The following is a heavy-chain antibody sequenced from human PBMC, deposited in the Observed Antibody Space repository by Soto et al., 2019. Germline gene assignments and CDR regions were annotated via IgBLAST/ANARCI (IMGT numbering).Heavy chain of an antibody. CDR1: GFTFSSYA. J-gene: IGHJ4*02. CDR3: TKNSVHDYYDSTGIEW. V-gene: IGHV3-23*01. Sequence: PGGSLRLSCAASGFTFSSYAMTWARRAPGKGLEWVSAIGGSGGTTYYADSVKGRITISRDNSRNTLYLQMNSLRAEDTAVYYCTKNSVHDYYDSTGIEWWGQGTPVTVYS. CDR2: IGGSGGTT. D-gene: IGHD3-22*01.